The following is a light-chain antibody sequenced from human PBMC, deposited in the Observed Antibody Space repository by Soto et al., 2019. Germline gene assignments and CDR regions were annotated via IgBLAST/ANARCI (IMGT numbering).Light chain of an antibody. CDR1: QTISNW. CDR2: DAS. Sequence: DIQMTQSPSTLSASVGDRVTITCRASQTISNWLAWYQQKPGKAPKVLIFDASTLVGGVPSRFSGRRSGTDFTLTISSLQPSDFATYNCQQYNTYPLTFGGGNTVEI. V-gene: IGKV1-5*01. J-gene: IGKJ4*01. CDR3: QQYNTYPLT.